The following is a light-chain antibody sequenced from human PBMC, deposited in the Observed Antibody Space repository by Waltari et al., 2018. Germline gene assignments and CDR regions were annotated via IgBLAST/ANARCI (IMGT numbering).Light chain of an antibody. CDR1: QPVFSSSKNKDH. CDR3: QQYYSTPQT. V-gene: IGKV4-1*01. CDR2: WAS. J-gene: IGKJ1*01. Sequence: DIVMTQSPDSLAVSLGERATINCKSSQPVFSSSKNKDHLAWYQHKPGQPPRLLFYWASTRESGVPDRFSGSGSGTDFTLTISSLQAEDVAVYYCQQYYSTPQTFGQGTKVEIK.